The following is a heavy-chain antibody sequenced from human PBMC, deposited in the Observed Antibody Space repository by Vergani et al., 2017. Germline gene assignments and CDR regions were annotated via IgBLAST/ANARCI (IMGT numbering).Heavy chain of an antibody. CDR2: ISSNGGST. V-gene: IGHV3-64*07. CDR3: ARDVPPSHAFDI. J-gene: IGHJ3*02. Sequence: EVQLVESGGGLVKPGGSLSLSCAASGFTFSSYAMHWVRQAPGKGLEYVSAISSNGGSTYYADSVKGRFTISRDNSKNTLYLQMGSLRAEDMAVYYCARDVPPSHAFDIWGQGTMVTVSS. CDR1: GFTFSSYA.